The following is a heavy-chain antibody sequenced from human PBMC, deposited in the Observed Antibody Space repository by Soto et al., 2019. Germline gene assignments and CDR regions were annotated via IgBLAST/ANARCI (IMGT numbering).Heavy chain of an antibody. CDR3: ERGGSSDYVWGSYRYWWSDI. D-gene: IGHD3-16*02. CDR1: GYTFTSYG. Sequence: QVQLVQSGAEVKKPGASVKVSCKASGYTFTSYGISWVRQAPGQGLEWMGWISAYNGNTNYAQKLQGRVTMTTDTSTSTAYMVLRSLRSDDTAVYYCERGGSSDYVWGSYRYWWSDIWGQGTMVTVSS. J-gene: IGHJ3*02. CDR2: ISAYNGNT. V-gene: IGHV1-18*01.